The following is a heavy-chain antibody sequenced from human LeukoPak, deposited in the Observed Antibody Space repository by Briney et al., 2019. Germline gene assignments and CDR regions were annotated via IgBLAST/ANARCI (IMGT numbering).Heavy chain of an antibody. V-gene: IGHV4-31*03. J-gene: IGHJ5*02. CDR1: GGSISSANYY. CDR2: IYYTGST. Sequence: SETLSLTCTVSGGSISSANYYWSWIRQHPGKGLEWIAYIYYTGSTYYNPSLKSRVTISIDTSKDQFSLKLSSVTAADTAVYYCARRNGHRSGWPNWFDPWGQGTLVTVSS. CDR3: ARRNGHRSGWPNWFDP. D-gene: IGHD6-19*01.